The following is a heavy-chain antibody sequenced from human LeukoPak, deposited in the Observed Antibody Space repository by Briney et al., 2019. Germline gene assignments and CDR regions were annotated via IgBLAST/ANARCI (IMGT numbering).Heavy chain of an antibody. Sequence: GGSLRLSCAASGLTFSSYSMNWVRQAPGKGLEWVSYISSSSSTIYYADPVKGRFTISRDNAKNSLYLQMNSLRAEDTAVYYCARDGSSSWYSGVRAFDIWGQGTMVTVSS. V-gene: IGHV3-48*04. J-gene: IGHJ3*02. CDR1: GLTFSSYS. D-gene: IGHD6-13*01. CDR2: ISSSSSTI. CDR3: ARDGSSSWYSGVRAFDI.